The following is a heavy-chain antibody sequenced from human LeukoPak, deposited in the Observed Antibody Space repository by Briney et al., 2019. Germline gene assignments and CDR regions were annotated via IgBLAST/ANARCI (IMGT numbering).Heavy chain of an antibody. V-gene: IGHV3-23*01. CDR1: GFTFSSYA. J-gene: IGHJ3*02. CDR2: ISGSGGST. Sequence: PGGSLRLSCAASGFTFSSYAMSWVRQAPGKGMEWVSAISGSGGSTYYADSVKGRFTISRDNSKNTLYLQMNSLRAEDTAVYYCAKGDCSSTSRCFWGVAKNDAFDIWGQGTMVTVSS. CDR3: AKGDCSSTSRCFWGVAKNDAFDI. D-gene: IGHD2-2*01.